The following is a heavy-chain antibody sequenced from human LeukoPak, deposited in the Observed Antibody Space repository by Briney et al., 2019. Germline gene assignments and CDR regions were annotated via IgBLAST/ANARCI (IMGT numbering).Heavy chain of an antibody. J-gene: IGHJ3*02. CDR2: IRSKPYGGTT. CDR3: SRTRISGIDGFDI. Sequence: GGSLRLSCAASGFTFSDYGVNWFRQAPGKGLEWVAFIRSKPYGGTTEYAASVKGRFSISRDDSTSIVYLQMDSLKTEDTALYYCSRTRISGIDGFDIWGQGTMVTVSS. CDR1: GFTFSDYG. V-gene: IGHV3-49*03. D-gene: IGHD2-15*01.